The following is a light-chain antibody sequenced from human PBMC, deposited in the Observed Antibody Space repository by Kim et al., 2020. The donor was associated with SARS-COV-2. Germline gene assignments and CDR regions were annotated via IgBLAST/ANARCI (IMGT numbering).Light chain of an antibody. Sequence: SPGERAPLSCRASQTVNTYLAWYQQKPGQAPRLLIYDASSRATGIPARFSGSGSGTDFTLTISSLEPEDFAVYYCQQRTNWPSLTFGGGTKVDIK. CDR1: QTVNTY. J-gene: IGKJ4*01. CDR3: QQRTNWPSLT. V-gene: IGKV3-11*01. CDR2: DAS.